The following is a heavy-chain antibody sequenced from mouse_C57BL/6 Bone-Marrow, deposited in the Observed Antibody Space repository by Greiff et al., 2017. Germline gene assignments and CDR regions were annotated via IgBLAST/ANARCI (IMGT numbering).Heavy chain of an antibody. V-gene: IGHV1-82*01. D-gene: IGHD1-1*01. Sequence: QVQLKESGPELVKPGASVKISCKASGYAFSSSWMNWVKQRPGKGLEWIGRIYPGDGDTNYNGKFKGKATLTADKSSSTAYMQLSSLTSEDSAVYFCARWGSLEFYYGFAYWGQGTLVTVSA. J-gene: IGHJ3*01. CDR3: ARWGSLEFYYGFAY. CDR1: GYAFSSSW. CDR2: IYPGDGDT.